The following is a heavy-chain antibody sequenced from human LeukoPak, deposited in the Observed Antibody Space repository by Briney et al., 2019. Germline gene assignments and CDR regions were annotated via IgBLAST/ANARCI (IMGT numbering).Heavy chain of an antibody. CDR1: GFSLSTSGVG. CDR2: IDWDDDK. CDR3: ARTGRIAAAGPGPYYYMDV. J-gene: IGHJ6*03. D-gene: IGHD6-13*01. Sequence: ESGPTLVKPTQTLTLTCTFSGFSLSTSGVGVGWIRQPPGKALEWLARIDWDDDKYYSTPLKTRLTISKDTSKNQVVLTMTNMDPVDTATYYCARTGRIAAAGPGPYYYMDVWGKGTTVTISS. V-gene: IGHV2-70*11.